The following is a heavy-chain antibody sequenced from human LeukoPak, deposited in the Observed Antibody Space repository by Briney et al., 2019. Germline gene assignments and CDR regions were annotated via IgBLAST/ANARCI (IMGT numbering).Heavy chain of an antibody. CDR3: ARESADYVRGGFSDY. CDR2: INDNGHS. Sequence: SSETLSLTCTVSGVSLKNYYWRWIRQPPGKGLEWIAYINDNGHSGYNPSLESRVTISVDTSKNHFSLRLRSVTAADTAVYYCARESADYVRGGFSDYWGQGILVTVSS. J-gene: IGHJ4*02. CDR1: GVSLKNYY. D-gene: IGHD3-16*01. V-gene: IGHV4-59*12.